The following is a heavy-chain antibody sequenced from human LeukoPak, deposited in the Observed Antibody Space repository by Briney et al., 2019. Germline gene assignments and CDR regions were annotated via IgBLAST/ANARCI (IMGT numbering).Heavy chain of an antibody. CDR3: ARSNGNFEYSSSSGLGDYYMDV. CDR1: GGTFSSYA. J-gene: IGHJ6*03. Sequence: ASVKVSCKASGGTFSSYAISRVRQAPGQGLEWMGGIIPIFGTANYAQKFQGRVTITTDGSTSTAYMELSSLRSEDTAVYYCARSNGNFEYSSSSGLGDYYMDVWGKGTTVTVSS. CDR2: IIPIFGTA. D-gene: IGHD6-6*01. V-gene: IGHV1-69*05.